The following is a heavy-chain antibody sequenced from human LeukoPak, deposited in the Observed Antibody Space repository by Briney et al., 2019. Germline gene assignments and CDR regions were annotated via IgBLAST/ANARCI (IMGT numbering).Heavy chain of an antibody. CDR1: GFTFSDCS. CDR3: AKDLQQLEAFDF. V-gene: IGHV3-21*01. CDR2: IRKDSSEL. Sequence: GGSLRLSXVASGFTFSDCSLNWVRQAPGKGLEWLSSIRKDSSELFYADSVRGRFTISRDNAKNSLYLQMNSLRVEDTAVYYCAKDLQQLEAFDFWGQGTLVTVSS. J-gene: IGHJ4*02. D-gene: IGHD1-1*01.